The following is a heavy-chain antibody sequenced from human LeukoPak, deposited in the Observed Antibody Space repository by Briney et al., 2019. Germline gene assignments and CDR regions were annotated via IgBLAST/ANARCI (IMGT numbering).Heavy chain of an antibody. CDR1: GYSISSGYY. V-gene: IGHV4-38-2*01. CDR3: ARDSSGYYYGYWYFDL. J-gene: IGHJ2*01. CDR2: IYHSGST. Sequence: SETLSLTCAVSGYSISSGYYWGWIRQPPGKGLEWIASIYHSGSTYYNPSLKRRVNISVDTSKNQFSLKLSSVTAADTAVYYCARDSSGYYYGYWYFDLWGRGTLVTVSS. D-gene: IGHD3-22*01.